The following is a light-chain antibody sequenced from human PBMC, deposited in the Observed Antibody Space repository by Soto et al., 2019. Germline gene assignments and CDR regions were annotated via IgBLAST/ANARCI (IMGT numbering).Light chain of an antibody. CDR1: ISDVGSYDL. CDR2: QVN. CDR3: SSYTTTSNYV. J-gene: IGLJ1*01. V-gene: IGLV2-14*02. Sequence: QSALTQPASVSGSPGQSITISCTGSISDVGSYDLVSWYQQHPGKAPKLMIYQVNRRPSGVSNRFLGSKSGNTASLAISGLQADDEADYYCSSYTTTSNYVFGTGTKLTVL.